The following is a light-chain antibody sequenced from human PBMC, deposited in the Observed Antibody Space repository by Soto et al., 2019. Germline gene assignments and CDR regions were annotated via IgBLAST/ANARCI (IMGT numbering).Light chain of an antibody. Sequence: TQSPCTLSLSPGERATLSCRASQSVSTNLAWYQQKPGQAPRLLIYSASSRATGIPDRFSGSGSGTDFTLTISRLEPEDFAVYYCQRYGGFGQGTKVDIK. V-gene: IGKV3-20*01. CDR1: QSVSTN. J-gene: IGKJ1*01. CDR3: QRYGG. CDR2: SAS.